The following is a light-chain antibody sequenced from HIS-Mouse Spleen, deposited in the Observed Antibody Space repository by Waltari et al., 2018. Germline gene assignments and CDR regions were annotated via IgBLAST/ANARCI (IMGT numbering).Light chain of an antibody. Sequence: SYELTQPPSVSVSPGQTARNTCSGDALPKQYAYWYQQKPGQAPVLVIYKDSERPSGIPERFSGSSSGTTVTLTISGVQAEDEADYYCQSADSSGTYQDVVFGGGTKLTVL. J-gene: IGLJ2*01. V-gene: IGLV3-25*03. CDR3: QSADSSGTYQDVV. CDR2: KDS. CDR1: ALPKQY.